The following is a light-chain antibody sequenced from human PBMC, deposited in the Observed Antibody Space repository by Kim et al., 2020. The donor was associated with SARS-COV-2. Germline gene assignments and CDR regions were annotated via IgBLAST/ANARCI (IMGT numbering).Light chain of an antibody. CDR3: QTYDSGHVV. J-gene: IGLJ2*01. V-gene: IGLV1-40*01. CDR2: GDI. CDR1: NIGPAYD. Sequence: GAPGQTCTISCTGSNIGPAYDVHWYQQFPGSAPKLLIYGDIHRPSGVPDRFSGSKSGTSASLAITGLQGEDEADYFCQTYDSGHVVFGGGTQLTVL.